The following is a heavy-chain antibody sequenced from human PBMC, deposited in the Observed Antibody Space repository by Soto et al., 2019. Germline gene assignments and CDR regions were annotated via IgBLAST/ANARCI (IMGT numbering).Heavy chain of an antibody. Sequence: PSETLSLTCTVSGGSISSSSYYWGWIRQPPGKGLEWIGSIYYSGSTYYNPSLKSRVTISVDTSKNQFSLKLSSVTAADTAVYYCARHVYSSSWYYFDYWGQGTLVTVSS. CDR1: GGSISSSSYY. D-gene: IGHD6-13*01. CDR3: ARHVYSSSWYYFDY. J-gene: IGHJ4*02. CDR2: IYYSGST. V-gene: IGHV4-39*01.